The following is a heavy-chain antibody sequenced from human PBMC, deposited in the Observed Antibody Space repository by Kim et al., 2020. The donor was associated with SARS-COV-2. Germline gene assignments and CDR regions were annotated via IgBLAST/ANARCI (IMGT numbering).Heavy chain of an antibody. D-gene: IGHD6-6*01. Sequence: GGSLRLSCAASGFTVSSNYMTWVRQAPGKGLEWVSVIYTGGSTYSAESVRGRFTISRDTSKNMLYLQMNSLRAEDTAIYFCARGLQYSTSRQYYFGMDVWGQGTTVTVSS. J-gene: IGHJ6*02. CDR2: IYTGGST. CDR3: ARGLQYSTSRQYYFGMDV. CDR1: GFTVSSNY. V-gene: IGHV3-53*01.